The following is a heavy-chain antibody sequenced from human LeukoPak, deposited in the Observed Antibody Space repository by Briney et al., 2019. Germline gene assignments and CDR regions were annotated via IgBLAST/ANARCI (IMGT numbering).Heavy chain of an antibody. J-gene: IGHJ4*02. D-gene: IGHD6-6*01. CDR2: IKQDGSEK. CDR3: ARESFAARWD. CDR1: GFTFSRYW. Sequence: PGGSLRLSCAASGFTFSRYWMSWVRQAPGKGLEWVANIKQDGSEKDYVDSVKGRCTISRDNAKNSLYLQMNSLTAEDTAVYYCARESFAARWDWGQGTLVTVSS. V-gene: IGHV3-7*01.